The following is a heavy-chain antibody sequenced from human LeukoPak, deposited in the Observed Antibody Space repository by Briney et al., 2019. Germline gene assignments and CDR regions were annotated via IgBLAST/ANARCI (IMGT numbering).Heavy chain of an antibody. Sequence: GGSLRLSCSASGFTFSNYAMHWVRQAPGKGLEYVSAISSGGGTTYYADSVKGRFTISRVTSKNTLYLQMTSLKPEDTALYYCVRASGWFDPWGQGTLVTVSS. D-gene: IGHD6-25*01. V-gene: IGHV3-64D*06. CDR2: ISSGGGTT. CDR1: GFTFSNYA. J-gene: IGHJ5*02. CDR3: VRASGWFDP.